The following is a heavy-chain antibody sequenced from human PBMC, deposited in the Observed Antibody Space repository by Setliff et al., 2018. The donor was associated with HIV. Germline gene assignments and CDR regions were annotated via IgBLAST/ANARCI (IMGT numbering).Heavy chain of an antibody. CDR1: GFTFSSYA. J-gene: IGHJ4*02. CDR2: ISGSGGRT. V-gene: IGHV3-23*01. CDR3: AKAYYYDSSALMTDY. D-gene: IGHD3-22*01. Sequence: GGSLRLSCAASGFTFSSYAMSWVRQAPGKGLEWVSAISGSGGRTYYADSVKGQFTISRDNSKNTLYLQMNSLRAEDTALYYCAKAYYYDSSALMTDYWGQGTPVTVSS.